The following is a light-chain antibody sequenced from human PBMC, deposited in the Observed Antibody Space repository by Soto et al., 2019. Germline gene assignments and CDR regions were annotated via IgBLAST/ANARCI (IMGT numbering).Light chain of an antibody. CDR1: QSLLHSNGYNY. CDR2: MGS. V-gene: IGKV2-28*01. J-gene: IGKJ1*01. CDR3: MQTLQSPWT. Sequence: DIVMTHAPRSLPVTPGEPASISCRSSQSLLHSNGYNYLDWYLQKPGQSPQLLICMGSNRASGVPDRFSGSGSGTDFTLTISRVEAEDFGVYYCMQTLQSPWTFGQGTKVDIK.